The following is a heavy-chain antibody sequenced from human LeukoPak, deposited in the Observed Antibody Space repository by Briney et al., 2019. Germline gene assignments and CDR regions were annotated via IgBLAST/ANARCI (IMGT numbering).Heavy chain of an antibody. V-gene: IGHV3-11*04. Sequence: GGSLRLSCAASGFTFSDYYMSWIRQAPGKGLEWVSYISNSGSTKYYADSVKGRFTISRDNSKNTLYLQMNSLRAEDTAVYYCAKTGSSFDYWGQGTLVTVSS. CDR2: ISNSGSTK. CDR3: AKTGSSFDY. D-gene: IGHD3-10*01. CDR1: GFTFSDYY. J-gene: IGHJ4*02.